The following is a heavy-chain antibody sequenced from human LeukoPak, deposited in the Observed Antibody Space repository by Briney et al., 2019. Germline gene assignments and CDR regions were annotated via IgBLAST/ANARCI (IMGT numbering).Heavy chain of an antibody. J-gene: IGHJ6*03. Sequence: GGSLRLSCAASGFTVSSNYMSWVRQAPGKGLEWVSVIYSGGSTYYADSVKGRFTISRDNSKNTLYLQMKSLRPEDTAVYYCAKDWRRIVVVGPITRHGNYMDVWGKGTTVTISS. CDR1: GFTVSSNY. D-gene: IGHD2-15*01. CDR2: IYSGGST. CDR3: AKDWRRIVVVGPITRHGNYMDV. V-gene: IGHV3-66*01.